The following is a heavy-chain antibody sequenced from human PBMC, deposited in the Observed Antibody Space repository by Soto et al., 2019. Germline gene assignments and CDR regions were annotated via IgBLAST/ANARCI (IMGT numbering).Heavy chain of an antibody. CDR1: GFTFSNAW. CDR3: TTDRGYSSGWYYYYGMDV. V-gene: IGHV3-15*07. J-gene: IGHJ6*02. D-gene: IGHD6-19*01. CDR2: IKSKTDGGTT. Sequence: GGSLRLSCAASGFTFSNAWMNWVRQAPGKGLEWVGRIKSKTDGGTTDYAAPVKGRFTISRDDSKNTLYLQMNSLKTEDTAVYYCTTDRGYSSGWYYYYGMDVWGQGTTVTVSS.